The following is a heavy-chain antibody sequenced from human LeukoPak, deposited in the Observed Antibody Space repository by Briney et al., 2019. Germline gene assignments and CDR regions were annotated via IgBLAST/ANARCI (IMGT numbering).Heavy chain of an antibody. Sequence: AGGSLRLPCAASGFTFSSYAMSWVRQAPGKGLEWVSAISGSGGSTYYADSVKGRFTISRDNSKNTLYLQMNSLRAEDTAVYYCAKAFGVVTALPFDYWGQGTLVTVSS. D-gene: IGHD2-21*02. CDR2: ISGSGGST. CDR1: GFTFSSYA. J-gene: IGHJ4*02. V-gene: IGHV3-23*01. CDR3: AKAFGVVTALPFDY.